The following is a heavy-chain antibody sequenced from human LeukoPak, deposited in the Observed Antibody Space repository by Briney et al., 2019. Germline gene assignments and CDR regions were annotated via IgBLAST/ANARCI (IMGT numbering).Heavy chain of an antibody. V-gene: IGHV3-23*01. CDR3: AKRGVVIRVILVGFHKEAYYFDS. Sequence: PGGSLRLSCAVSGITLSNYGMSWVRQAPGKGLEWVAGISDSGRSTNYADSVKGRFTISRDNPKNTLHLQMNSLRAEDTAVYFCAKRGVVIRVILVGFHKEAYYFDSWGQGALVTVSS. D-gene: IGHD2-15*01. J-gene: IGHJ4*02. CDR1: GITLSNYG. CDR2: ISDSGRST.